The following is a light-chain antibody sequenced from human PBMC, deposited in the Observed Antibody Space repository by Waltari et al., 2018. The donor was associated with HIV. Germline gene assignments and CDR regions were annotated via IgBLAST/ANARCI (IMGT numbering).Light chain of an antibody. V-gene: IGLV3-21*04. CDR1: QIGTKS. Sequence: YVLTQEPSESVAPGTTATFSCGGEQIGTKSVHWYQQKPGQAPLLVISEDINRPSGIPDRFSGHNSGNTATLTISRVETGDEAVYYCQVWDTISDHWVFGGGTRLTVL. CDR3: QVWDTISDHWV. J-gene: IGLJ3*02. CDR2: EDI.